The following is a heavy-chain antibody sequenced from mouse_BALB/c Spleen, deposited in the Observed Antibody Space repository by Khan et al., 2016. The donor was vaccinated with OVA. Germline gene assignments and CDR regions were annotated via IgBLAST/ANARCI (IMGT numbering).Heavy chain of an antibody. V-gene: IGHV1-77*01. CDR3: ARRNYFGYTFAY. CDR1: GYTFTDYY. Sequence: QVQLQQPGAELARPGASVKLSCKASGYTFTDYYINWVKQRTGQGLEWIGEISPGSGDTYYNEKFKGKATLTADKSSSPVYRQRSSLSAAASAVYFCARRNYFGYTFAYWGQGTLVTVSA. CDR2: ISPGSGDT. J-gene: IGHJ3*01. D-gene: IGHD1-2*01.